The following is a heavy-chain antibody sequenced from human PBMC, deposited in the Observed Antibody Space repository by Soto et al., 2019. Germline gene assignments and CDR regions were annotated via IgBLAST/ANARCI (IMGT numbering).Heavy chain of an antibody. CDR2: ISSYIGDT. J-gene: IGHJ6*02. CDR1: GYTFTRYG. CDR3: AKNGLPPYYYFGMDV. D-gene: IGHD5-12*01. V-gene: IGHV1-18*01. Sequence: QGQLVQSGAEVKKPGASVKVSCKASGYTFTRYGISWVRQAPGQGLEWMGWISSYIGDTKYAQKSQGCVNLSIVPPTTTTHMELRSLTSDFTGVYYCAKNGLPPYYYFGMDVWGQGATVTVSS.